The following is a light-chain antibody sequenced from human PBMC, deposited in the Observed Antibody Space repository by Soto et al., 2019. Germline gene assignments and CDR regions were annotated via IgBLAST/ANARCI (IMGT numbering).Light chain of an antibody. J-gene: IGLJ2*01. CDR1: SSNIGSNT. CDR3: AAWDDSLNGLVV. V-gene: IGLV1-44*01. CDR2: SNN. Sequence: QSVLNQPPSASGTPGQRVTISCSGSSSNIGSNTVNWYQQLPGTAPKLLIYSNNQRPSGVPDRFSGSKSGTSASLAISGLQSEDEADYYCAAWDDSLNGLVVFGGGTKSPS.